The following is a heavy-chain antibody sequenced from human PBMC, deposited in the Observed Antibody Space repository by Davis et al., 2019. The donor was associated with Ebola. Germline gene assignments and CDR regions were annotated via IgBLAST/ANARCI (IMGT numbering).Heavy chain of an antibody. J-gene: IGHJ6*04. V-gene: IGHV3-21*01. CDR1: GFTFTTYS. D-gene: IGHD5-12*01. CDR3: AKDLGGGYDHSYYKYYGMDV. CDR2: ISSDSDYI. Sequence: PGGSLRLSCAASGFTFTTYSMSWVRQAPGKGLEWVSSISSDSDYIYYADSTKGRFTISRDNAKNSLYLQMNSLRAEDTAVYYCAKDLGGGYDHSYYKYYGMDVWGKGTTVTVSS.